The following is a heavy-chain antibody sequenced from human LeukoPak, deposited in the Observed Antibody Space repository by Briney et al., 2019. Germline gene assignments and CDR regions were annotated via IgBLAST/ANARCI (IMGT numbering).Heavy chain of an antibody. CDR3: ARGAYCSGGSCYPKPHYYYGMDV. V-gene: IGHV1-8*01. D-gene: IGHD2-15*01. CDR1: GYTFTSYD. J-gene: IGHJ6*02. CDR2: MNPNSGNT. Sequence: ASVKVSCKASGYTFTSYDINWVRQATGQGLEWMGWMNPNSGNTGYAQKFQGRVTMTRNTSISTAYMELSSLRSEDTAVYYCARGAYCSGGSCYPKPHYYYGMDVWGQGTTVTVSS.